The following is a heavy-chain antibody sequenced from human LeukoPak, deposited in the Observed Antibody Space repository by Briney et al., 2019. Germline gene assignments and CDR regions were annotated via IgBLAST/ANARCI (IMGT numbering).Heavy chain of an antibody. CDR3: ARAGITIFGVVTYRNDWFDP. CDR1: GGSISSYY. V-gene: IGHV4-4*07. J-gene: IGHJ5*02. CDR2: IYTSGGT. Sequence: SETLSLTCTVSGGSISSYYWSWLRQPAGKGLEWIGRIYTSGGTNYNPSLKSRVTMSVDTSKNQFSLKLSSVTATDTAVYYCARAGITIFGVVTYRNDWFDPWGQGTLVTVSS. D-gene: IGHD3-3*01.